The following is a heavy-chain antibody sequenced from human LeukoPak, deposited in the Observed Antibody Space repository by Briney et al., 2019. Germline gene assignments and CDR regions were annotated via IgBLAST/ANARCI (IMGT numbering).Heavy chain of an antibody. D-gene: IGHD1-1*01. CDR2: ISSSSSYV. V-gene: IGHV3-21*01. Sequence: GGSLRLSCAASGFTFSSYSMNWVRQAPGKGLEWVSSISSSSSYVYCADSVKGRFTISRDNSKNTLYLQMNSLRAEDTAVYYCSSPGGAHNYYFDYWGRGTLVTVSS. J-gene: IGHJ4*02. CDR3: SSPGGAHNYYFDY. CDR1: GFTFSSYS.